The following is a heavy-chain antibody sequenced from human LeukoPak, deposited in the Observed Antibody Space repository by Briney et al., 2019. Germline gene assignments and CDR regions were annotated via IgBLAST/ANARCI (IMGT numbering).Heavy chain of an antibody. D-gene: IGHD3-9*01. V-gene: IGHV3-7*01. CDR1: GFIFSDYY. CDR2: IKEDGSEK. CDR3: TRDVRYFDWLLFEGFDY. J-gene: IGHJ4*02. Sequence: GGSLRLSCAASGFIFSDYYMSWIRQAPGKGLEWVANIKEDGSEKYYVDSVKGRFTISRDNAKNSLYLQMNSLRAEDTAVYYCTRDVRYFDWLLFEGFDYWGQGTLVTVSS.